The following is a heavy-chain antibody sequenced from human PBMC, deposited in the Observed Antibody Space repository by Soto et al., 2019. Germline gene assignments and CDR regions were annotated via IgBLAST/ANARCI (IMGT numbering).Heavy chain of an antibody. CDR3: ARVNKVVAAGSYYYAMDV. V-gene: IGHV3-13*01. CDR2: IGTDGDT. Sequence: EVQLVESGGGLVQPGASLRLSCAASGLRFSRYDMDWVRQATGKGLEWVSTIGTDGDTYFPDSVKGRFTISRENAKNSLYLPMNGLRAEDTAVYYCARVNKVVAAGSYYYAMDVWGQGTTVTVSS. CDR1: GLRFSRYD. J-gene: IGHJ6*02. D-gene: IGHD2-15*01.